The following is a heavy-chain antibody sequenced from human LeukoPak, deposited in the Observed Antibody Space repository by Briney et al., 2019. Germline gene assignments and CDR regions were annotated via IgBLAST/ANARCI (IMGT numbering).Heavy chain of an antibody. Sequence: ASVTVSCKASGYTFTGYYMHWVRQAPGQGLEWMGWINPNSGGTNYAQKFQGRVTMTRDTSISTAYMELSRLRSDDTAVYYCARDRGRQQLVQDYWGQGTLVTVSS. V-gene: IGHV1-2*02. CDR2: INPNSGGT. D-gene: IGHD6-13*01. CDR3: ARDRGRQQLVQDY. J-gene: IGHJ4*02. CDR1: GYTFTGYY.